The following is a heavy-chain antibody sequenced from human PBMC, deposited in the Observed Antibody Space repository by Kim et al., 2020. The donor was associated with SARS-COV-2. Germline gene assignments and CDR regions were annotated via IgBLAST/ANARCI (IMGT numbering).Heavy chain of an antibody. D-gene: IGHD6-13*01. CDR2: IIPIFGTA. J-gene: IGHJ4*02. CDR3: ARPTPDIAAAVH. Sequence: SVKVSCKASGGTFSSYAISWVRQAPGQGLEWMGGIIPIFGTANYAQKFQGRVTITADESTSTAYMELSSLRSEDTAVYYCARPTPDIAAAVHWGQGTLVTVSS. CDR1: GGTFSSYA. V-gene: IGHV1-69*13.